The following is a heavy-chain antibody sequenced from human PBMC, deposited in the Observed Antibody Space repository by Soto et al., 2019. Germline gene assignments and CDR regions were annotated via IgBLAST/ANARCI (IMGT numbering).Heavy chain of an antibody. CDR3: VKDRYIDY. Sequence: HPGGSLRLSCSVSGFTFSRYAMHWVRQAPGKGLEYDTSISSDGRKTYYADSVKGRFTISRDNSKNTLYLQMSSLRAEDTAIYYCVKDRYIDYWGQGTLVTVSS. V-gene: IGHV3-64D*06. CDR1: GFTFSRYA. CDR2: ISSDGRKT. J-gene: IGHJ4*02.